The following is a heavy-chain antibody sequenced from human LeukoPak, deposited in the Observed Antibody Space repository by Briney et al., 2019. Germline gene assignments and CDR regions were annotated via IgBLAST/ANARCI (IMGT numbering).Heavy chain of an antibody. CDR2: ISAYNDNT. Sequence: ASVKVSCKASGYTFINYGISWVRQAPGQGLEWMGWISAYNDNTNYAQKLQGRVTMTTDTSTRTAYMELRSLRSDDTAVYYCARLDRSSYAFHIWGQGTMVTVSS. D-gene: IGHD2-2*03. V-gene: IGHV1-18*01. J-gene: IGHJ3*02. CDR1: GYTFINYG. CDR3: ARLDRSSYAFHI.